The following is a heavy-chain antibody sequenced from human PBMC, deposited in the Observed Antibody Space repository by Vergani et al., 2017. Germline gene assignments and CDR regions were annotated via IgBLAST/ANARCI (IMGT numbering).Heavy chain of an antibody. J-gene: IGHJ6*02. Sequence: EVQLLESGGGLVQPGGSLRLSCAASGFTFSNYTMSWVRQAPGKGLEWVSIISGGGGSTYYADSVKGRFTISRDNSKNTLYLQMNSLRAEDTAVYYCARDLPPNYYGMDVWGQGTTVTVSS. CDR1: GFTFSNYT. CDR2: ISGGGGST. CDR3: ARDLPPNYYGMDV. V-gene: IGHV3-23*01.